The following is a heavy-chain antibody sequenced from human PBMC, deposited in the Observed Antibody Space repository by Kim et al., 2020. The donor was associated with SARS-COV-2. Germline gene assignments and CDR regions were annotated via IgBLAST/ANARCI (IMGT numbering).Heavy chain of an antibody. CDR1: GYTFTGYY. J-gene: IGHJ5*02. Sequence: ASVKVSCKTSGYTFTGYYLHWVRQAPGQGLDWMGRINPNSGDTDYAQKFQGRVTMTRDTSINTVYMEVNNLTSDDTAVYYCARGYVLSLTNNWFDPWGQGTLVTVSS. V-gene: IGHV1-2*02. CDR2: INPNSGDT. D-gene: IGHD3-16*02. CDR3: ARGYVLSLTNNWFDP.